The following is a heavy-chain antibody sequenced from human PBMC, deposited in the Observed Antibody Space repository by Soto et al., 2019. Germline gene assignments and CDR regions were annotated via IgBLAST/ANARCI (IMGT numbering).Heavy chain of an antibody. Sequence: QVQLQQSGPGLVKPSQTPSLTCPISGASVSSNDPTGDGIRQPPSRGLEWLGRTYYRSKWSNDYAVSVKGRITINPDTSNNQLSLHLNSVTPDDTAVYYCARLIGDSWLDSWGQGTLVTVSS. CDR3: ARLIGDSWLDS. J-gene: IGHJ5*01. D-gene: IGHD3-16*01. CDR2: TYYRSKWSN. V-gene: IGHV6-1*01. CDR1: GASVSSNDPT.